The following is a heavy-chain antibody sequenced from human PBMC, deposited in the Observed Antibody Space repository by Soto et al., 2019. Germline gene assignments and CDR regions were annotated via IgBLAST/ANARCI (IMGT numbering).Heavy chain of an antibody. CDR1: GGSFSGYY. V-gene: IGHV4-34*01. CDR3: ARKRGWGLSWVRYYFDY. Sequence: QVQLQQWGAGLLKPSETLSLTCAVYGGSFSGYYWSWIRQPPGKGLEWIGEINHSGSTNYNPSLKSRVTRSVDTSKNQFSLKLSSVTAADTAVYYCARKRGWGLSWVRYYFDYWGQGTLVTVSS. CDR2: INHSGST. D-gene: IGHD3-16*01. J-gene: IGHJ4*02.